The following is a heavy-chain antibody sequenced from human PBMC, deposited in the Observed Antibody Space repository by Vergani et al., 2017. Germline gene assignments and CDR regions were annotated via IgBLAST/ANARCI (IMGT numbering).Heavy chain of an antibody. CDR1: GFTFRIYG. D-gene: IGHD3-22*01. J-gene: IGHJ1*01. V-gene: IGHV3-30*02. Sequence: QVQLVESGGGVVQPGGSLRLSCIASGFTFRIYGMHWVRQAPGQGLVWVAFIRYDGTKRFYGDSVKGRFTISRDNSQTTVFLQMNSMRADDSAVYYCTKAGQYDSDNFHDSWGQGALVTVAS. CDR3: TKAGQYDSDNFHDS. CDR2: IRYDGTKR.